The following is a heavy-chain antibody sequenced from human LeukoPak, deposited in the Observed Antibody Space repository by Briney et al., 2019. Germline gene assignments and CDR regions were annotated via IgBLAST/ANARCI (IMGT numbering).Heavy chain of an antibody. D-gene: IGHD3-16*01. Sequence: SETLSLTCTVSGGSISSYYWSWIRQPPGKGLEWIGYIYYSGSTNYNPSLKSRVTISVDTSKNQFSLKLSSVTAADTAVYYCARGDYFYWFDPWGQGTLVTVSS. V-gene: IGHV4-59*01. CDR1: GGSISSYY. J-gene: IGHJ5*02. CDR2: IYYSGST. CDR3: ARGDYFYWFDP.